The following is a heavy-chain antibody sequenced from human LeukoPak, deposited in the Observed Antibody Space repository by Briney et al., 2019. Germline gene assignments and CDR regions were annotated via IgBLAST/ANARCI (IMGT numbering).Heavy chain of an antibody. V-gene: IGHV3-7*03. D-gene: IGHD3/OR15-3a*01. CDR2: IKLDGSEK. Sequence: GGSLRLSCVASGFTFGKYWMSRVRQAPGKGLEWVAHIKLDGSEKNYVDSVKGRFTISRDNTKNSLYLQMNSLRAEDTAVFYCARDQYDTWSRRGNFDSWGQGTLVIVSS. CDR3: ARDQYDTWSRRGNFDS. J-gene: IGHJ4*02. CDR1: GFTFGKYW.